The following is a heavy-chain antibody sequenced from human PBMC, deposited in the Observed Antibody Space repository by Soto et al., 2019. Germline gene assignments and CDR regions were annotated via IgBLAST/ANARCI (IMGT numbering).Heavy chain of an antibody. D-gene: IGHD3-22*01. V-gene: IGHV2-5*01. CDR2: IYWNHDK. CDR3: AHCVYDSSGYYVRDEFAI. CDR1: GFSLSTTGVG. Sequence: QITLKESGPTLVKPTQTLTLPCTFSGFSLSTTGVGVGCISQPPGQPLAGLALIYWNHDKRYSPSLKSRLTITKDTSKNHVVLTMTNMDPVDTATYYCAHCVYDSSGYYVRDEFAIWGQGTRVTVSS. J-gene: IGHJ3*02.